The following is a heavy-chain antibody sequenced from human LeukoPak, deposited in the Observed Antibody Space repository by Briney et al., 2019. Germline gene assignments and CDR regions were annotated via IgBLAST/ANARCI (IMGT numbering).Heavy chain of an antibody. CDR2: IKPDGSEK. J-gene: IGHJ6*02. D-gene: IGHD1-26*01. V-gene: IGHV3-7*05. Sequence: GGSLRLSRAASAFTFRTYWMSWVRQAPGKGLEWVAMIKPDGSEKYYVDSVKGLFTISRDNAKNSLYLQMSSLRAEDTAVYYCTRDASGDTNSGPRMDVWGQGTTVTVSS. CDR1: AFTFRTYW. CDR3: TRDASGDTNSGPRMDV.